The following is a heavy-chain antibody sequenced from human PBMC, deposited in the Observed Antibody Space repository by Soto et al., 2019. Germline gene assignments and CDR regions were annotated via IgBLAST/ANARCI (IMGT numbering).Heavy chain of an antibody. CDR1: GFTFHNYA. CDR2: ISGSGTST. D-gene: IGHD3-10*01. V-gene: IGHV3-23*04. J-gene: IGHJ6*02. Sequence: EVQLVESGGGLVQPGGSLRRSCAASGFTFHNYAMSWVRQAPGKGLEWVSGISGSGTSTYYADSVYGRFTISRDNSINTLYLQMNSLRAEDTAVYYCAKEAEMSVGYGMDVWGQGTKVTVSS. CDR3: AKEAEMSVGYGMDV.